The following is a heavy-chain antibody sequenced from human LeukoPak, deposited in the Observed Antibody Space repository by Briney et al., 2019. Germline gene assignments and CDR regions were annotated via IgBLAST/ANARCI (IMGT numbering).Heavy chain of an antibody. CDR2: IYYSGST. Sequence: PSETLSLTCTVSGGSISSSSYYWGWIRQPPGKGLEWIGSIYYSGSTYYNPSLKSRVTISVDTSKNQFSLKLSSVTAADTAVYYCARGGDYDFWSDPWGEHTKQHPQFDYWGQGTLVTVSS. V-gene: IGHV4-39*01. D-gene: IGHD3-3*01. CDR1: GGSISSSSYY. CDR3: ARGGDYDFWSDPWGEHTKQHPQFDY. J-gene: IGHJ4*02.